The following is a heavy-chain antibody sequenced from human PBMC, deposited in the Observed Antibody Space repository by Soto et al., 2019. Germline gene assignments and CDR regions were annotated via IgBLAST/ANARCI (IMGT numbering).Heavy chain of an antibody. D-gene: IGHD3-10*01. Sequence: GGSLRLSCAASGFTFSGYSMNWVRQAPGKGVEWVSSISSSSSYIYTADSVKGRFTISRDNAKNSLYLQMNSLRVEDTAVYYCATDRSSAGWFDPWGQGTLVTVSS. CDR2: ISSSSSYI. CDR1: GFTFSGYS. V-gene: IGHV3-21*01. J-gene: IGHJ5*02. CDR3: ATDRSSAGWFDP.